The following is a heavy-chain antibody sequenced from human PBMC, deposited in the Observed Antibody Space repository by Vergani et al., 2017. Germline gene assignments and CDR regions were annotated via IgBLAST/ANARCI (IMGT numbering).Heavy chain of an antibody. Sequence: QVQLVESGGGVVQRGGSLRLSCATSGFTLSNYDMQWIRQGPGKGLEFVAFIQFDGSNQYYADSVKGRFTLSRDFSKNTLYLQMNSLRTDDTATYYCAKHFRGWGMDYWGQGTQVSVSS. CDR3: AKHFRGWGMDY. CDR2: IQFDGSNQ. J-gene: IGHJ4*02. V-gene: IGHV3-30*02. CDR1: GFTLSNYD. D-gene: IGHD3-16*01.